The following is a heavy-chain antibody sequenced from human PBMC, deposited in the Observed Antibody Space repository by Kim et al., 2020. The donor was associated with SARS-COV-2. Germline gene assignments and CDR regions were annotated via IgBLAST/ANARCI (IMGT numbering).Heavy chain of an antibody. J-gene: IGHJ4*02. D-gene: IGHD6-13*01. Sequence: GGSLRLSYAASDFTFSRYWMSWVRQAPGKGLEWVANIKEDGSVKQYVDSVKGRFTISRDNAKNSLYLQMNSLRADDTAVYYCARDGVLSYTSSWDYWGRGTLVTVSS. CDR2: IKEDGSVK. V-gene: IGHV3-7*03. CDR1: DFTFSRYW. CDR3: ARDGVLSYTSSWDY.